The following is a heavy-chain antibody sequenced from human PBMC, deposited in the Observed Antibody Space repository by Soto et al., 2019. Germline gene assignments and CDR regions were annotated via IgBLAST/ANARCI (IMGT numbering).Heavy chain of an antibody. Sequence: QVQLVESGGGVVQPGRSLRLSCAASGFTFSSYAMHWVRQAPGKGLEWVAVISYDGSNKYYADSVKGRFTISRDNSKNTLNLQMNSLRAEDTAVYYCARDSQDGYGMDVWGQGTTVTVSS. CDR3: ARDSQDGYGMDV. CDR1: GFTFSSYA. V-gene: IGHV3-30-3*01. J-gene: IGHJ6*02. D-gene: IGHD2-15*01. CDR2: ISYDGSNK.